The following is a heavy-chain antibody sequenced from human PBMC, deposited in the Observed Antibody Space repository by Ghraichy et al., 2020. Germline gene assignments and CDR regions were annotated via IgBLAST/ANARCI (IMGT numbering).Heavy chain of an antibody. J-gene: IGHJ5*02. CDR3: AKDMEPEWELLRGWFDP. Sequence: GGSLRLSCAASGFTFSSYAMSWVRQAPGKGLEWVSAISGSGGSTYYADSVKGRFTISRDNSKNTLYLQMNSLRAEDTAVYYCAKDMEPEWELLRGWFDPWGQGTLVTVSS. CDR2: ISGSGGST. V-gene: IGHV3-23*01. D-gene: IGHD1-26*01. CDR1: GFTFSSYA.